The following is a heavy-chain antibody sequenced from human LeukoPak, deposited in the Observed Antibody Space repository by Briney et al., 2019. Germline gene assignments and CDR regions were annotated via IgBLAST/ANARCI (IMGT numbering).Heavy chain of an antibody. CDR1: GFTFSSYW. D-gene: IGHD6-19*01. CDR3: AKDPGIAVAGTFDY. Sequence: GGSLRLSCAASGFTFSSYWMSWVRQAPGKGLEWVSGISGSGGSTYYADSVKGRFTISRDNSKNTLYLQMNSLRAEDTAVYYCAKDPGIAVAGTFDYWGQGTLVTVSS. V-gene: IGHV3-23*01. CDR2: ISGSGGST. J-gene: IGHJ4*02.